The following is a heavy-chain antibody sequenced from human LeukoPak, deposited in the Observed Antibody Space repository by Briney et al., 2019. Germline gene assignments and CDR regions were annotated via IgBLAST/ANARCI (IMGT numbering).Heavy chain of an antibody. CDR1: GLTFSNAW. J-gene: IGHJ6*03. CDR2: IKSKTDGRTT. D-gene: IGHD2-21*01. Sequence: GGSLRLSCAASGLTFSNAWMSWVRQAPGKGLEWVGRIKSKTDGRTTDYAAPVKGRFTISRDDSKKTLYLQMNSLKTEDTAVYYCTTDQPIVVVIAVSRGDYYYMDVWGKGTTVTVSS. CDR3: TTDQPIVVVIAVSRGDYYYMDV. V-gene: IGHV3-15*01.